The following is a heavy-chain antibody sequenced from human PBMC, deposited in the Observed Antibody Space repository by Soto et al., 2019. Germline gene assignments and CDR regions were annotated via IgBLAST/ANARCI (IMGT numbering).Heavy chain of an antibody. J-gene: IGHJ4*02. D-gene: IGHD3-10*01. CDR2: IIPIFGTA. Sequence: QVQLVQSGAEVKKPGSSVKVSCKASGGTFSSYAISWVRQAPGQGLEWMGGIIPIFGTATYAQKFQGRVTITADESXXTVSMELSSLRSEDAAVYYCAAPYGSGSYYNGFDYWGQGPLVTVSS. CDR1: GGTFSSYA. V-gene: IGHV1-69*12. CDR3: AAPYGSGSYYNGFDY.